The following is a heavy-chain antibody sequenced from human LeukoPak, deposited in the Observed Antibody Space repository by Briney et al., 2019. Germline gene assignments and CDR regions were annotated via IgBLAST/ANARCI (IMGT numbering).Heavy chain of an antibody. CDR3: ARSRRGLPFDY. CDR1: GGSFSGYY. D-gene: IGHD5-24*01. V-gene: IGHV4-34*01. Sequence: SETLSLTCAVYGGSFSGYYWSWIRQPPGKGLEWIGEINHSGSTNYNPSLKSRVTISVDTSKNQFSLKLSSVTAADTAVYYCARSRRGLPFDYWGQGTLVTVSS. CDR2: INHSGST. J-gene: IGHJ4*02.